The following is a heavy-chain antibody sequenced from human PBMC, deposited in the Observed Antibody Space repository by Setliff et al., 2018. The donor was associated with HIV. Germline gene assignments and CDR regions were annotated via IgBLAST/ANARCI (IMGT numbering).Heavy chain of an antibody. CDR3: AKARRVADFDY. CDR1: GGSISSSSYY. V-gene: IGHV4-61*05. Sequence: SETLSLTCTVSGGSISSSSYYWGWIRQPPGKRLEWIGYVYTSGNTNYNPSLKSRVTISLGTSRNQLSLKLTSVTAADTAVYYCAKARRVADFDYGGQGTLVTVSS. D-gene: IGHD2-15*01. J-gene: IGHJ4*02. CDR2: VYTSGNT.